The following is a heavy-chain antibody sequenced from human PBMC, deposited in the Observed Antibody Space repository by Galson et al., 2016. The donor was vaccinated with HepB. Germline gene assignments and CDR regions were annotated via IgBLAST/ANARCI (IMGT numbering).Heavy chain of an antibody. CDR2: TYYRSKWYN. CDR3: ASGTWDSGLKW. V-gene: IGHV6-1*01. D-gene: IGHD1-26*01. J-gene: IGHJ4*02. Sequence: CAISGDSVSSNSAAWNWISQSPSRGLEWLGRTYYRSKWYNDYAVSVKSRININPDTSKNQFSLQLNSVLPEDTAMYYCASGTWDSGLKWWGQGTPVTVSS. CDR1: GDSVSSNSAA.